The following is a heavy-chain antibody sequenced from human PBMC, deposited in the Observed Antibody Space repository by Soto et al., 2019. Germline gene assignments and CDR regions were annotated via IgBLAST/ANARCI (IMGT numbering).Heavy chain of an antibody. CDR3: AREKGTTCVDT. CDR1: GLPFSASG. CDR2: IWSDGSKE. V-gene: IGHV3-33*01. J-gene: IGHJ5*02. Sequence: QAQLVESGGGVVQHGRSLRLSCAASGLPFSASGMHWVRQAPGKGLEWVAMIWSDGSKEYYADSVKGRFTITRDNSKNMIFLQMASLRAEDTAVYYCAREKGTTCVDTWGQGNRVTGTS. D-gene: IGHD1-26*01.